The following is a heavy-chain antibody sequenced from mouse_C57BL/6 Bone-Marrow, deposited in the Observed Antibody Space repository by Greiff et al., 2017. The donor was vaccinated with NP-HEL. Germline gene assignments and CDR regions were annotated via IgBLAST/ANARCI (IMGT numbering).Heavy chain of an antibody. CDR2: INPSSGYT. Sequence: QVQLKESGTELARPGASVKMSCKASGYTFTSYTMHWVKQRPGQGLEWIGYINPSSGYTKYNQKFNDKATLTADKSSSTAYMQLSSLTSEDSAVYYCARGLLGRGDYWGQGTSVTVSS. CDR3: ARGLLGRGDY. CDR1: GYTFTSYT. D-gene: IGHD4-1*01. V-gene: IGHV1-4*01. J-gene: IGHJ4*01.